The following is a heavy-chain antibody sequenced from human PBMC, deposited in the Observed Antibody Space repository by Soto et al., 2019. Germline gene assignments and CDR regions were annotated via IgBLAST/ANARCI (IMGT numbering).Heavy chain of an antibody. V-gene: IGHV5-51*01. CDR3: PRQVYCSITACYTVHY. J-gene: IGHJ4*02. Sequence: GESLKISCKGSGYSFTSYWIGWVRQMPGKGLEWMGIIYPGDSNTRYSPSFQGQVTISADKSVSTAYLQWSSLKASDTAMYYCPRQVYCSITACYTVHYRGQGTLGTVSS. CDR2: IYPGDSNT. D-gene: IGHD2-2*02. CDR1: GYSFTSYW.